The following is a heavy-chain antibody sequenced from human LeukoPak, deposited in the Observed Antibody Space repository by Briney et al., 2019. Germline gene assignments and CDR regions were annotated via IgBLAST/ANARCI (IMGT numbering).Heavy chain of an antibody. V-gene: IGHV3-30*03. Sequence: GGSLRLSCAASGFTFSSSSMNWVRQAPGKGLEWVAVISYDGSYMSYADSVKGRFTISRDNSKNTLYVQMNSLRAEDTAVYYCARGQHWRVESHAFDIWGQGTMVTVSS. CDR1: GFTFSSSS. CDR2: ISYDGSYM. CDR3: ARGQHWRVESHAFDI. D-gene: IGHD3-3*01. J-gene: IGHJ3*02.